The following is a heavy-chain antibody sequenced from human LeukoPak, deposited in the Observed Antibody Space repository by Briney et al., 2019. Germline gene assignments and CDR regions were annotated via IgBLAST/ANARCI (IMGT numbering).Heavy chain of an antibody. CDR2: ISYDGSNK. V-gene: IGHV3-30*04. J-gene: IGHJ6*03. CDR1: GFTFSSYA. CDR3: ARDGQGGFYYYYYMDV. Sequence: QPGGSLRLSCAASGFTFSSYAMHWVRQAPGKGLEWVAVISYDGSNKYYADSVKGRFTISRDNSKNTLYLQVNSLRAEDTAVYYCARDGQGGFYYYYYMDVWGKGTTVTVSS. D-gene: IGHD3-16*01.